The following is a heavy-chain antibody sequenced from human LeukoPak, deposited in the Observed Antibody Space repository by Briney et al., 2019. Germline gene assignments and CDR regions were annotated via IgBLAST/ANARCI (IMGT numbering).Heavy chain of an antibody. V-gene: IGHV4-61*02. D-gene: IGHD3-3*01. Sequence: SQTLSLTCTVSGGSISSGSYYWSWIRQPAGTGLEWIGRIYTSGSTNYNPSLKSRVTISIDTSKNQFSLKLSSVTAADTAVYYCARDRDYDFDYWGQRTLVTVSS. J-gene: IGHJ4*02. CDR1: GGSISSGSYY. CDR3: ARDRDYDFDY. CDR2: IYTSGST.